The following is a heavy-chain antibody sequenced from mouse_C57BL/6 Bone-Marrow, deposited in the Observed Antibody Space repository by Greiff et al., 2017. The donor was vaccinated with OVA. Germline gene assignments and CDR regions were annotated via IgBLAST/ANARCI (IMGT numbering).Heavy chain of an antibody. CDR1: GYTFTSYW. CDR3: AINSNYFYFDY. D-gene: IGHD2-5*01. V-gene: IGHV1-74*01. J-gene: IGHJ2*01. CDR2: IHPSDSDT. Sequence: QVQLQQPGAELVKPGASVTVSCKASGYTFTSYWMHWVKQRPGQGLEWIGRIHPSDSDTNYNQKFKGKATLTVDKSSSTAYMQLSSLTSEDSAVXDYAINSNYFYFDYWGQGTTLTVSS.